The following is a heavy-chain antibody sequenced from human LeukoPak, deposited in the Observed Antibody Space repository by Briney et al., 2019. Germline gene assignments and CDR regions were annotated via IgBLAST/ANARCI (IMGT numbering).Heavy chain of an antibody. CDR1: GFTFSSYA. V-gene: IGHV3-30-3*01. D-gene: IGHD3-22*01. CDR3: ARGGSYDSSGYYLDLDY. CDR2: ISYDGSNK. J-gene: IGHJ4*02. Sequence: GGSLRLSCAASGFTFSSYAMHWVRQAPGKGLEWVAVISYDGSNKYYADSVKGRFTISRDNSKNTLYLQMNSLRAEDTAVYYCARGGSYDSSGYYLDLDYWGQGTLVTVSS.